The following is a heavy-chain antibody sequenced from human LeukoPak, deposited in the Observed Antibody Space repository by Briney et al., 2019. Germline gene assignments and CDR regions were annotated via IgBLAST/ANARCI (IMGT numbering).Heavy chain of an antibody. CDR1: GFTFSSYA. V-gene: IGHV3-30-3*01. CDR2: ISYDGSNK. D-gene: IGHD6-19*01. Sequence: PGGSLRLSCAASGFTFSSYAMHWVRQAPGKGLEWVAVISYDGSNKFYADSVKGRFTISRDNSKSTLYLQMNSLRVEDTAVYYCAGDSYSSGWDYFDYWGQGTLVTVSS. J-gene: IGHJ4*02. CDR3: AGDSYSSGWDYFDY.